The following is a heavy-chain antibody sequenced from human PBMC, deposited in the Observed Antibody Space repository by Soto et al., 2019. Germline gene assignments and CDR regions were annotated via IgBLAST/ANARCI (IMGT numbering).Heavy chain of an antibody. D-gene: IGHD5-12*01. CDR1: GGSISSYY. J-gene: IGHJ5*02. CDR3: ARHGRWLQFRWFDP. Sequence: SETLSLTCTVSGGSISSYYWSWIRQPPGKGLEWIGYIYYSGSTNYNPSLKSRVTISVDTSKNQFSLKLSSVTAADTAVYYCARHGRWLQFRWFDPWGQGTLVTVSS. CDR2: IYYSGST. V-gene: IGHV4-59*08.